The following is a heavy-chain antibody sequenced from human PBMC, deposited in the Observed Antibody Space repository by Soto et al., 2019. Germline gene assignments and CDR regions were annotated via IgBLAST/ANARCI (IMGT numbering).Heavy chain of an antibody. Sequence: PSETLSLTCTVSGGSISNYSWSWIRQPPGKGLEWIGYFYYGGGANSNPSLKGRVTISVDTSKNQFSLKLSSVTAADTAVYYCARNGSDYQMGDWLDHWGQGTLVTVSS. CDR1: GGSISNYS. J-gene: IGHJ5*02. CDR2: FYYGGGA. CDR3: ARNGSDYQMGDWLDH. V-gene: IGHV4-59*12. D-gene: IGHD2-21*02.